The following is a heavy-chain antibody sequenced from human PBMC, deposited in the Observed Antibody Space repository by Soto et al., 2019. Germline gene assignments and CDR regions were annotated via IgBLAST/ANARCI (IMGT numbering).Heavy chain of an antibody. CDR1: GFTFSSYW. D-gene: IGHD1-26*01. J-gene: IGHJ3*02. V-gene: IGHV3-7*01. CDR3: ARDNIVGATGTAFDI. CDR2: IKQDGSEK. Sequence: GGSLRLSCAASGFTFSSYWMSWVRQAPGKGLEWVANIKQDGSEKYYVDSVKGRFTISRDNAKNSLYLQMNSLRAEDTAVYYCARDNIVGATGTAFDIWGQGTMVTVSS.